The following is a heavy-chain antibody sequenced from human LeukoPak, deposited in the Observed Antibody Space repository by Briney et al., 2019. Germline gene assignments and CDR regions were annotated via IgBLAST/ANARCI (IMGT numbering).Heavy chain of an antibody. CDR1: GGSITSYY. CDR3: ARGPSAVGASDY. CDR2: LYYSGYS. J-gene: IGHJ4*02. V-gene: IGHV4-59*08. D-gene: IGHD1-26*01. Sequence: ASETLSLTCTVSGGSITSYYWAWLRQPPGKGLEWIGYLYYSGYSNYNPSLKSRVSMSVDTSKNQFSLNLTSVTAADTAVYYCARGPSAVGASDYWGQGTLVTVSS.